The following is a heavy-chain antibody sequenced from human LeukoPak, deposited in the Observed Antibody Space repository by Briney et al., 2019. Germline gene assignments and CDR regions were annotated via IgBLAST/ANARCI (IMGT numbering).Heavy chain of an antibody. CDR2: ISHDGRNK. D-gene: IGHD3-10*01. CDR3: ARGSHQDYFGSMTYLFDY. Sequence: GGSLRLSCAASGFTFSSYTIHWVRQAPGKGLEWVTLISHDGRNKNYADSVKGRLTISRDNSKKTLYLEVNSLRPEDMAVYYCARGSHQDYFGSMTYLFDYWGQGILVTVSS. V-gene: IGHV3-30*04. CDR1: GFTFSSYT. J-gene: IGHJ4*02.